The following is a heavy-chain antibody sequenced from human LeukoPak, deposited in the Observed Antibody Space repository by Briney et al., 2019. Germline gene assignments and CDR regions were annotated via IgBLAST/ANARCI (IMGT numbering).Heavy chain of an antibody. J-gene: IGHJ4*02. CDR3: ARGEVRGDYDEYFDY. V-gene: IGHV3-23*01. CDR1: GFTFSSYA. Sequence: GGSLRLSCAASGFTFSSYAMSWVRQAPGKGLEWVSAISGSGGSTYYADSVKGRFTISRDNSKNTLYLQMKSLRAEDTAVYYCARGEVRGDYDEYFDYWGQGTLVTVSS. CDR2: ISGSGGST. D-gene: IGHD4-17*01.